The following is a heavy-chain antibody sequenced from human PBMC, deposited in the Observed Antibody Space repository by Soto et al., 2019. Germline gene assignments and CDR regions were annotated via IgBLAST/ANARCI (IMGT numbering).Heavy chain of an antibody. V-gene: IGHV3-9*01. CDR3: ARRIVATETFDY. CDR2: ISWNSGSI. Sequence: PGGSLRLSCAVSGFTFDDYAMHWVRQAPGKGLEWVSGISWNSGSIGYADSVKGRFTISRDNAKNSLYLQMNSLRAEDTAVYYCARRIVATETFDYWGQGTLVTVSS. J-gene: IGHJ4*02. D-gene: IGHD5-12*01. CDR1: GFTFDDYA.